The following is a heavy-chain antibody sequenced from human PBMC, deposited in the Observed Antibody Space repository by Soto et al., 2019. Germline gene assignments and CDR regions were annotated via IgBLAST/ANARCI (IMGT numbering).Heavy chain of an antibody. CDR1: GYTFTGYY. Sequence: ASVKVSCKASGYTFTGYYMHWVRQAPGQGLEWMGWINPNSGGTNYAQKFQGWVTMTRDTSISTAYMELSRLRSDDTAVYYCARALTQRIVGSGSNPFDYWGQGTLVTVS. CDR2: INPNSGGT. CDR3: ARALTQRIVGSGSNPFDY. J-gene: IGHJ4*02. D-gene: IGHD6-19*01. V-gene: IGHV1-2*04.